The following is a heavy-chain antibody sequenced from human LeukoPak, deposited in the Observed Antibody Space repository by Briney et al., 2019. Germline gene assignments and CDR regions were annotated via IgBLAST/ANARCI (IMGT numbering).Heavy chain of an antibody. D-gene: IGHD2-2*01. J-gene: IGHJ4*02. V-gene: IGHV3-23*01. CDR3: AKKRVLVVPAADFDY. CDR1: GFTSSNYG. Sequence: GRSLRLSCAASGFTSSNYGMNWDRHAPGRWLEWVSGISGSGGSTYYADSVKGRFTISRDNSKYTLYLQVNSLRAEDTAIYYCAKKRVLVVPAADFDYWGQGTLVTVSS. CDR2: ISGSGGST.